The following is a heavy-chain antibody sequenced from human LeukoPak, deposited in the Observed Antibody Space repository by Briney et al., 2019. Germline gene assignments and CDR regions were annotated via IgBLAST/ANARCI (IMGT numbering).Heavy chain of an antibody. Sequence: SETLSLTCAVYGGSFSGYYWSWIRQPPGKGLEWIGEINHSGSTYYNPSLKSRVTISVDTSKNQFSLKLSSVTAADTAVYYCARVGLYYDILTGYPWGYYFDYWGQGTLVTVSS. V-gene: IGHV4-34*01. D-gene: IGHD3-9*01. CDR1: GGSFSGYY. CDR2: INHSGST. CDR3: ARVGLYYDILTGYPWGYYFDY. J-gene: IGHJ4*02.